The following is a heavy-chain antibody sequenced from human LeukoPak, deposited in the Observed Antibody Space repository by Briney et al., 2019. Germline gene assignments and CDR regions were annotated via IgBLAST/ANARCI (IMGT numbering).Heavy chain of an antibody. J-gene: IGHJ4*02. D-gene: IGHD4-17*01. CDR2: IGTGGDT. CDR1: GFTFSSFA. Sequence: GGSLRLSCAASGFTFSSFAMTWVRQAPGKGLEWVSVIGTGGDTFSADSVKGRFTISRDNYKNTLYLQMSSLRAEDTAVYYCPAKRPGHYPYDYWGQGTLVTVSS. V-gene: IGHV3-23*01. CDR3: PAKRPGHYPYDY.